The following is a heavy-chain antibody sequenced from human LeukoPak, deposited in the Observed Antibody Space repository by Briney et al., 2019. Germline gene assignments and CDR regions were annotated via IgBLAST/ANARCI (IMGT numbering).Heavy chain of an antibody. CDR3: ARAEGDGDYGFYYYGMGV. CDR2: IYYTGST. V-gene: IGHV4-31*03. J-gene: IGHJ6*02. D-gene: IGHD4-17*01. CDR1: GGSFTSIGYY. Sequence: SETLSLTCTVSGGSFTSIGYYWTWIRQHPGKGLEWIGYIYYTGSTYYNPSLKSRVHISVDTSKNQFSLNLRSVTAADTAVYYCARAEGDGDYGFYYYGMGVWGPGTTVTVSS.